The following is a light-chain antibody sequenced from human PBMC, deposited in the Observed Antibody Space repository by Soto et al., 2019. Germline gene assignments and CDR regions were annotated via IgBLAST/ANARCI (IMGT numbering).Light chain of an antibody. CDR3: QQYSTLPHT. CDR1: QTVTNSF. J-gene: IGKJ2*01. Sequence: ENVLTQSPGTLSLSPGERATLSCRASQTVTNSFFAWYQQKPGQPPRLLIQGISSRATGIPDRFSGSGSGTDFTLTISRLEPEDFVVYYCQQYSTLPHTFGRGTKLEV. V-gene: IGKV3-20*01. CDR2: GIS.